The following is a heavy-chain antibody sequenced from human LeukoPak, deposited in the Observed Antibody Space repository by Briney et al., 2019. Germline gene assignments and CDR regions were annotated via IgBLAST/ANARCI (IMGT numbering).Heavy chain of an antibody. CDR1: GFTFSRYW. V-gene: IGHV3-7*01. CDR3: ARGVHY. Sequence: GGSLRLSCAVSGFTFSRYWMNWVSQAPGKGLEWVANIKEDGSQKYYVDSVKGRFTISRDNAENSLYLQMNSLRVEDTAVYYCARGVHYWGQGTLVTVSS. D-gene: IGHD4/OR15-4a*01. CDR2: IKEDGSQK. J-gene: IGHJ4*02.